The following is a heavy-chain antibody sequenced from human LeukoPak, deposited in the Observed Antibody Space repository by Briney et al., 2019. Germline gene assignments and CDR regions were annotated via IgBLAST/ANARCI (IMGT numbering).Heavy chain of an antibody. CDR2: IIPIFGTA. CDR3: ARVDSWSGSIDY. J-gene: IGHJ4*02. D-gene: IGHD3-3*01. V-gene: IGHV1-69*05. Sequence: SVKVSCKASGGTFSSYGISWVRQAPGQGLEWMGGIIPIFGTANYAQKFQGGVTITTDESTSTAYMELSSLRSEDTAVYYCARVDSWSGSIDYWGQGTLVTVSS. CDR1: GGTFSSYG.